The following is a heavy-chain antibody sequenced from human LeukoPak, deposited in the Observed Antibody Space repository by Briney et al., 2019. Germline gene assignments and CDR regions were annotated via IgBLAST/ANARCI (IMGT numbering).Heavy chain of an antibody. CDR3: PRGKYSRGWYWDCDY. J-gene: IGHJ4*02. CDR2: INPNSGGT. CDR1: GYTFTGYY. V-gene: IGHV1-2*06. Sequence: GASVKVSCKASGYTFTGYYMHWVRQAPGQGLEWMGRINPNSGGTNYAQKFQGRVTMTRDPSISTAYMELSRLRSDDTAVDYCPRGKYSRGWYWDCDYWGQGTLVTVSS. D-gene: IGHD6-19*01.